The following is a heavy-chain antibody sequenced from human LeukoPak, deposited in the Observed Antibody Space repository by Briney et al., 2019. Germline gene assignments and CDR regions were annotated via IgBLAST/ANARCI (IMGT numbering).Heavy chain of an antibody. CDR3: ARERRSWSGSYFGAFDI. CDR1: GGSISSYY. V-gene: IGHV4-59*01. D-gene: IGHD1-26*01. J-gene: IGHJ3*02. Sequence: SETLSLTCTVSGGSISSYYWSWIRQPAGKGLEWIGYIYYSGSTNYNPSLKSRVTISVDTSKNQFSLKLSSVTAADTAVYYCARERRSWSGSYFGAFDIWGQGTMVTVSS. CDR2: IYYSGST.